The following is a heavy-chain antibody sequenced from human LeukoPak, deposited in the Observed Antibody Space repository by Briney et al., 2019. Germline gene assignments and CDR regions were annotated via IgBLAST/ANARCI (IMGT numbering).Heavy chain of an antibody. J-gene: IGHJ4*02. CDR2: LNPRSGAT. CDR1: GYTFVDYY. CDR3: ARDHRRGSTGYDMPAD. V-gene: IGHV1-2*02. D-gene: IGHD5-12*01. Sequence: ASVKVSCKASGYTFVDYYLYWVRQAPGQGLERMGWLNPRSGATNYAQKFQARVTMTRDTSINTAYMELSRLRSDDTAVYYCARDHRRGSTGYDMPADWGQGTLVSVPS.